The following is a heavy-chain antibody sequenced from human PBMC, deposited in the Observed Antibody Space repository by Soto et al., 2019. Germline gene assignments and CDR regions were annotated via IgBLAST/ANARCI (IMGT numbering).Heavy chain of an antibody. CDR1: GFTFSSYW. CDR3: ARAELELQEGGWFDP. V-gene: IGHV3-74*01. D-gene: IGHD1-7*01. Sequence: EVQLVESGGGLVQPGGSLRLSCAASGFTFSSYWMHWVRQAPGKGLVWVSRINSDGSSTSYADSVKGRFTISRDNAKNTLYLQMNSLRAEDTAVYYCARAELELQEGGWFDPWGQGTLVTVSS. CDR2: INSDGSST. J-gene: IGHJ5*02.